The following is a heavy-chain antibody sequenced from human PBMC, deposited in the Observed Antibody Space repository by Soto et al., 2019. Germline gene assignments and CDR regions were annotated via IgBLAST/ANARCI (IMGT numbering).Heavy chain of an antibody. CDR3: ATTLGVVPAVVRYNWFDP. CDR2: IIPIFGTA. J-gene: IGHJ5*02. CDR1: GGTFSSYA. Sequence: SVKVSCKASGGTFSSYAISWVRQAPGQGLEWMGGIIPIFGTANYAQKFQGRVTITADESTSTAYMELSSLRSEDTAVYYCATTLGVVPAVVRYNWFDPWGQGTLVTVSS. V-gene: IGHV1-69*13. D-gene: IGHD2-2*01.